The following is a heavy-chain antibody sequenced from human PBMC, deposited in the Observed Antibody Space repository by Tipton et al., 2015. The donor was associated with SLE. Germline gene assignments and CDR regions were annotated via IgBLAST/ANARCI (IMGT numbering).Heavy chain of an antibody. Sequence: VQLVQSGAEVKKPGASVKVSCKASGYTFTSYGISWVRQAPGQGLEWMGWISGYNGNTNYAQKLQDRVTMTTDTSTSTAYMELRSLRSDDTVVYYCARDYCSGGTCHLLDYGGPGILVSVSS. CDR1: GYTFTSYG. J-gene: IGHJ4*02. V-gene: IGHV1-18*01. CDR3: ARDYCSGGTCHLLDY. CDR2: ISGYNGNT. D-gene: IGHD2-15*01.